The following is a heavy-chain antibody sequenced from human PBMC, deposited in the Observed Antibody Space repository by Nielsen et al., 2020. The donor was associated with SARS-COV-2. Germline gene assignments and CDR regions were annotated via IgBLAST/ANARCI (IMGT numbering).Heavy chain of an antibody. CDR3: AKEVYYDILTGYSHATDY. Sequence: GGSLRLSCAASGFTFSSYGMHWVRQAPGKGLEWVAVISYDGSNKYYADSVKGRFTISRDNSKNTLYLQMNSLRAEDTAVYYCAKEVYYDILTGYSHATDYWGQGTLVTVSS. CDR1: GFTFSSYG. V-gene: IGHV3-30*18. J-gene: IGHJ4*02. D-gene: IGHD3-9*01. CDR2: ISYDGSNK.